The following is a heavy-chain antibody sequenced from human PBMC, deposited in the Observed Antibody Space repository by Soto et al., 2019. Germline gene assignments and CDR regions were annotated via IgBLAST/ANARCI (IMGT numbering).Heavy chain of an antibody. CDR1: GYTFTSYG. J-gene: IGHJ4*02. V-gene: IGHV1-18*04. D-gene: IGHD3-16*01. Sequence: QVQLVQSGAEVKKPGASVKVSCKASGYTFTSYGISWVRQAPGQGLEWMGWISAYNGHTNYAQKLQGRVTMTTDTATRTAYMGLRSLRSDDTAVNYCARDGGRGLHGDFDYWGQGTLVTVSS. CDR2: ISAYNGHT. CDR3: ARDGGRGLHGDFDY.